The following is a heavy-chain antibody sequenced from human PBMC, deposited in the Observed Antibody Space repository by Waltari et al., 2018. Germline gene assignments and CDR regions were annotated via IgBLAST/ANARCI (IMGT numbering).Heavy chain of an antibody. J-gene: IGHJ4*02. CDR3: AREGTYYYDSSGYYFDY. D-gene: IGHD3-22*01. CDR2: INHSGST. Sequence: QVQLQQWGAGLLKPSETLSLTCAVYGGSFSGYYWSGICQPPGKGLEWIGEINHSGSTNYNPSLKSRVTISVDTSKNQFSLKLSSVTAADTAVYYCAREGTYYYDSSGYYFDYWGQGTLVTVSS. CDR1: GGSFSGYY. V-gene: IGHV4-34*01.